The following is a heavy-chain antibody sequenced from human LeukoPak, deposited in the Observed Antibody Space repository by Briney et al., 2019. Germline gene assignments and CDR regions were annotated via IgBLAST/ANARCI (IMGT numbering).Heavy chain of an antibody. D-gene: IGHD1-26*01. J-gene: IGHJ4*02. CDR1: GFTVSNNY. CDR2: IYSGGNT. Sequence: GGSLRLSCAASGFTVSNNYMSWVRQAPGKGLEWVSAIYSGGNTYYSDSVKGRFTISRDNSKNTLYLQMNSLRAEDTAVYYCAKQVGASTTFDSWGQGTLVTVSS. V-gene: IGHV3-53*01. CDR3: AKQVGASTTFDS.